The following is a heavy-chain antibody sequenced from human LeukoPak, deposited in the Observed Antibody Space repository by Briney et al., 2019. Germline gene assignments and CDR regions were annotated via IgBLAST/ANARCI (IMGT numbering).Heavy chain of an antibody. Sequence: AGGSLRLSCAASGFTVNSNYLSWVRQAPGKGLEWVSTLYNTGNTYYANSVKGRFSISRDNSKNTLFLQMNSLRAEDTAVYYCARLTPAAGRLYFVDWGPGTLVTVSS. V-gene: IGHV3-53*01. CDR2: LYNTGNT. D-gene: IGHD6-13*01. CDR3: ARLTPAAGRLYFVD. CDR1: GFTVNSNY. J-gene: IGHJ4*02.